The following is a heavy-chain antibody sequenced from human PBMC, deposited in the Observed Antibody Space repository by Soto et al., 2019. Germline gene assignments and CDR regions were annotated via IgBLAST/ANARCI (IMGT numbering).Heavy chain of an antibody. D-gene: IGHD6-19*01. V-gene: IGHV1-8*01. CDR1: GYTFTSYD. Sequence: GASVKVSCKASGYTFTSYDINWVRQATGQGLEWMGWMNPNSGNTGYAQKFQGRVTITADKSTSTAYMELSSLRSEDTAVYYCARSARIAVAVVYFDYWGQGTLVTVSS. CDR3: ARSARIAVAVVYFDY. J-gene: IGHJ4*02. CDR2: MNPNSGNT.